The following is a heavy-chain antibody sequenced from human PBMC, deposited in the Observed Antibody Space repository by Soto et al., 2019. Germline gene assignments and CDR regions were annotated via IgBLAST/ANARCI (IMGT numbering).Heavy chain of an antibody. CDR2: INHSGST. V-gene: IGHV4-34*01. Sequence: QVQLQQWGAGLLKPSETLSLTCAVYGGSFSGYYWSWIRQPPGKGLEWIGEINHSGSTNYNPSLKRRVTISVDTSKNQFSLKLSSVTAADTAVYYCARGPNYGSGSYYIKYYYYGMDVWGQGTTVTVSS. J-gene: IGHJ6*02. CDR3: ARGPNYGSGSYYIKYYYYGMDV. CDR1: GGSFSGYY. D-gene: IGHD3-10*01.